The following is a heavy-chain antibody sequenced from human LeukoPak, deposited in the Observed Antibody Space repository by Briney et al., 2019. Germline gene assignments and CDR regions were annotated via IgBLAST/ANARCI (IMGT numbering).Heavy chain of an antibody. V-gene: IGHV4-59*01. CDR3: ARDRLAHYDILTGYPDGIGYYGMDV. D-gene: IGHD3-9*01. CDR2: IYYGGST. J-gene: IGHJ6*02. Sequence: SETLSLTCTVSGGSISSYYWSWIRQPPGKGLEWIRYIYYGGSTNYNPSLKSRVTISVDTSKNQFSLRLSSVTAADTAVYYCARDRLAHYDILTGYPDGIGYYGMDVWGQGTTVTVSS. CDR1: GGSISSYY.